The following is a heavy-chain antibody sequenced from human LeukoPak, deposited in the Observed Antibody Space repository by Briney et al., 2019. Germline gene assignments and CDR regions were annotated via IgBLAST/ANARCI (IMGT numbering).Heavy chain of an antibody. CDR3: ARSNIAAAAQFDY. D-gene: IGHD6-13*01. CDR2: INPNSGGT. CDR1: GYTFTGYY. J-gene: IGHJ4*02. V-gene: IGHV1-2*02. Sequence: GASVKVSCKASGYTFTGYYMHWVRQAPGQGLEWMGWINPNSGGTNYAQKFQGRVTMTRDTSISTAYMELSRLRSDDTAVYYCARSNIAAAAQFDYWGQGTLVTVSS.